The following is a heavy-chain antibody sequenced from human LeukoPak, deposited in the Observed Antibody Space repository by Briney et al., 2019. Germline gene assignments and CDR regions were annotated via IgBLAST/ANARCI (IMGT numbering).Heavy chain of an antibody. D-gene: IGHD3-9*01. CDR3: AKWGDYDVLTGYYVSDF. Sequence: GGSLRLSCAASGFIFSDYAMYWVRQAPGKGLEWVSAISGRSGSTYYADSVKGRFTISRDSSKNTLYLQMNSLRADDTAVYYCAKWGDYDVLTGYYVSDFWGQGTLVTVSS. J-gene: IGHJ4*02. CDR1: GFIFSDYA. CDR2: ISGRSGST. V-gene: IGHV3-23*01.